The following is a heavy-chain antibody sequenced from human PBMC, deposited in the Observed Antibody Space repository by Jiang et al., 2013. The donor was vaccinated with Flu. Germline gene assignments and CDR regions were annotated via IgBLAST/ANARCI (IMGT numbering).Heavy chain of an antibody. Sequence: VQPGRSLRLSCAASGFIFSNYAMSWVRQAPGKGLEWVSVISGSGDTTSYADSVKGRFTISRDNSKNTLYLQMNSLRAEDTAVYYCAKEAYYDSSGYYYPAGSFDYWGQGTLVTVSS. D-gene: IGHD3-22*01. CDR3: AKEAYYDSSGYYYPAGSFDY. V-gene: IGHV3-23*01. CDR2: ISGSGDTT. CDR1: GFIFSNYA. J-gene: IGHJ4*02.